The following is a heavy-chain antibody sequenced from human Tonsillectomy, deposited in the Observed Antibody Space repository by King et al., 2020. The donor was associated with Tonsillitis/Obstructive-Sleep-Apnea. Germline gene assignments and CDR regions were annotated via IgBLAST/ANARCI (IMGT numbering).Heavy chain of an antibody. Sequence: VQLQQWGAGLLKPSETLSLSCAVYGGSFSTYYWSWIRQPPEKGLEWIGEINHSGNANYNPSLKSRVTISVDTSKNQFSLWLNSVTAADTAVYYCARGMEQDLWCGNYSDAFDIWGQGTMVTVSS. V-gene: IGHV4-34*01. CDR1: GGSFSTYY. J-gene: IGHJ3*02. CDR3: ARGMEQDLWCGNYSDAFDI. CDR2: INHSGNA. D-gene: IGHD3-3*01.